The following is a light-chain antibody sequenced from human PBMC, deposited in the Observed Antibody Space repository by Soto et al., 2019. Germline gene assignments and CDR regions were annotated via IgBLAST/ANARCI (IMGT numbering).Light chain of an antibody. Sequence: EKVMTQSPAALSVSPGERATLSCRASQSVNSNLAWYQRKPGQAPRLLLYGASTRATGIPARFSGSASGTEFTLTISSLQSEDYSVYYCQHYNDWPLTFAGGTKLDI. V-gene: IGKV3-15*01. CDR1: QSVNSN. CDR2: GAS. J-gene: IGKJ4*01. CDR3: QHYNDWPLT.